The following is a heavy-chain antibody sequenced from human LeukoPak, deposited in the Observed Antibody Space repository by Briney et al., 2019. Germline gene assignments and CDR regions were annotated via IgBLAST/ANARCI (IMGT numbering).Heavy chain of an antibody. Sequence: SETLSLTCTVSGGSISSGGYYWSWIRQCPGKGLEWIGYIYYSGSTYYNPSLKSRITISIDTSKNQFSLKLSSVTAADTAMYYCARAIYGDGNWFDPWGQGTLVTVSS. CDR2: IYYSGST. V-gene: IGHV4-31*03. D-gene: IGHD2-21*02. J-gene: IGHJ5*02. CDR3: ARAIYGDGNWFDP. CDR1: GGSISSGGYY.